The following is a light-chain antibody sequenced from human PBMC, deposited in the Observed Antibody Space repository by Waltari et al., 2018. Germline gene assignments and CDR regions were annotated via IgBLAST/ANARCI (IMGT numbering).Light chain of an antibody. CDR1: QDIRNY. CDR2: DAS. CDR3: QQYDNLRIT. V-gene: IGKV1-33*01. J-gene: IGKJ5*01. Sequence: DIQMTQSPSSLSAYVGDRVTLTCQASQDIRNYLNWYQQKPGKAPKLLIYDASNLETGVPSRFSGSGSRTYFTFTISSLQPEDFATYYCQQYDNLRITFGQGTRLEIK.